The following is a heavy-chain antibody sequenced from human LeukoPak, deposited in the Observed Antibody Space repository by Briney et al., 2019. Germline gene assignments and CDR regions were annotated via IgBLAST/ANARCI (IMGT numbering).Heavy chain of an antibody. CDR3: ARDIAAAGGLDP. CDR2: INHSGST. Sequence: SETLSLTCAVYGGSFSGYYWSWIRQPPGKGLEWIGEINHSGSTNYNPSLKGRVTISVDTSKNQFSLKLSSVTAADTAVYYCARDIAAAGGLDPWGQGTLVTVSS. V-gene: IGHV4-34*01. CDR1: GGSFSGYY. J-gene: IGHJ5*02. D-gene: IGHD6-13*01.